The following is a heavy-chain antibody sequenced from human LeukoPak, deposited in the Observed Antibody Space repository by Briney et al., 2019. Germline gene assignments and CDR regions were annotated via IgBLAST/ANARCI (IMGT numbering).Heavy chain of an antibody. CDR3: ARDYYDSSGYYEGVY. V-gene: IGHV1-2*06. Sequence: ASVKVSCKACGYTFTGYYMHWVRRAPGQGLEWMGRINPNSGGTNYAQKFQGRVTMTRDTSISTAYMELSRLRSDDTAVYYCARDYYDSSGYYEGVYWGQGTLVTVSS. J-gene: IGHJ4*02. CDR1: GYTFTGYY. CDR2: INPNSGGT. D-gene: IGHD3-22*01.